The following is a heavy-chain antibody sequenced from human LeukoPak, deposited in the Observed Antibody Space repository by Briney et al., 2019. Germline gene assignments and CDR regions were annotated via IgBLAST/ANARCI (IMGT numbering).Heavy chain of an antibody. CDR1: GFTFSGSA. Sequence: GGSLRLSCAASGFTFSGSALHWVRQAPGKGLEWVSYISSSSSTIYYADSVKGRFTISRDNAKNSLYLQMNSLRAEDTAVYYCAREKLELLIRFDPWGQGTLVTVSS. CDR3: AREKLELLIRFDP. D-gene: IGHD1-7*01. V-gene: IGHV3-48*01. J-gene: IGHJ5*02. CDR2: ISSSSSTI.